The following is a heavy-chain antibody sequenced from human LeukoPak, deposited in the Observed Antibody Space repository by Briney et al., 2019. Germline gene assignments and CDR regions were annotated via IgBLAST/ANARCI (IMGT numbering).Heavy chain of an antibody. J-gene: IGHJ4*02. Sequence: ASVKVSYKVSGYTLTELSMHWVRPAPGKGLEWMGGFDPEDGETIYAQKFQGRVTMTEDTSTDTAYMELSSLRSEDTAVYYCATPFRHPSRWYFDYWGQGTLVTVSS. CDR2: FDPEDGET. D-gene: IGHD2/OR15-2a*01. V-gene: IGHV1-24*01. CDR3: ATPFRHPSRWYFDY. CDR1: GYTLTELS.